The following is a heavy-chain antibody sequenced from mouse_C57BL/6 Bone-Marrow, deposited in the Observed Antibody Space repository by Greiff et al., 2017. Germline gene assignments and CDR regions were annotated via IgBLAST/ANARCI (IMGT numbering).Heavy chain of an antibody. D-gene: IGHD2-1*01. V-gene: IGHV1-61*01. Sequence: VQLQQSGAELVRPGSSVKLSCKASGYTFTSYWMDWVKQRPGQGLEWIGNIYPSDSETHYNQKFKDKATLTVDKSSSTAYMQLSSLTSEDSAVYYCARSFYYGNFYWGQGTTLTVSS. CDR3: ARSFYYGNFY. J-gene: IGHJ2*01. CDR1: GYTFTSYW. CDR2: IYPSDSET.